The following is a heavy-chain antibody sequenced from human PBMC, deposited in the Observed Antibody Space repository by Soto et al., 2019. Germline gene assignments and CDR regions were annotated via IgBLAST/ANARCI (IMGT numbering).Heavy chain of an antibody. CDR3: THGDSANDY. J-gene: IGHJ4*02. D-gene: IGHD4-17*01. CDR1: GGSISRRNW. V-gene: IGHV4-4*02. Sequence: QVQLQESGPGLVKPSGTLSLTCVLSGGSISRRNWWSWVRQPPGKGLEWIGEIYDSESTNYNPSLKSRVTISVDKSKKQGSLRLTSVIAADTAVYYCTHGDSANDYWGLGTLVTVSS. CDR2: IYDSEST.